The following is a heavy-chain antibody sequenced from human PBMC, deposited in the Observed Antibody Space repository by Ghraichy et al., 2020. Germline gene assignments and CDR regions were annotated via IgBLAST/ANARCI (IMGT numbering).Heavy chain of an antibody. V-gene: IGHV3-23*01. CDR3: AKDPTVADFDY. Sequence: GESLNISCAASGFTFSSYAMSWVRQAPGKGLEWVSAISGSGGSTYYADSVKGRFTISRDNSKNTLYLQMNSLRAEDTAVYYCAKDPTVADFDYWGQGTLVTVSS. D-gene: IGHD6-19*01. CDR2: ISGSGGST. CDR1: GFTFSSYA. J-gene: IGHJ4*02.